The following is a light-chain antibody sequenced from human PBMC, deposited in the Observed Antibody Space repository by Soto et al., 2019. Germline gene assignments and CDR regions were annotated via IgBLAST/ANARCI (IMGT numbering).Light chain of an antibody. CDR2: GDS. CDR1: RSNIGSYT. J-gene: IGLJ2*01. CDR3: SSWHGTLNGVV. Sequence: QSVLTQPPSASGTPGQRVTISCSGSRSNIGSYTVNWYQQLPGTAPKLLIYGDSQRPSGVPDRFPGSKSGTSASLAISGLQSEDEADYYCSSWHGTLNGVVFGGGTKLTVL. V-gene: IGLV1-44*01.